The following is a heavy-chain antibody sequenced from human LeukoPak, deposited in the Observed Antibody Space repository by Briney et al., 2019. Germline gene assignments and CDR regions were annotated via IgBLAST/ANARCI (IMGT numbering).Heavy chain of an antibody. CDR3: ARGRGVVGGSIAAAEGWFDP. J-gene: IGHJ5*02. Sequence: SETLSLTCTVSGGSISTSNYYWGWIRQPPGKGLEWIGNIFYSGSTYYNPSLKSRVTISVDTSKNPFSLKLSSVTAADTAVYYCARGRGVVGGSIAAAEGWFDPWGQGTLVTVSS. CDR2: IFYSGST. V-gene: IGHV4-39*07. CDR1: GGSISTSNYY. D-gene: IGHD6-13*01.